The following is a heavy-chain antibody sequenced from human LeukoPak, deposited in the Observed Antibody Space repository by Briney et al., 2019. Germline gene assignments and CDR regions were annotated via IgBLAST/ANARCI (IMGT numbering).Heavy chain of an antibody. J-gene: IGHJ5*02. CDR1: GGSISSGDYY. Sequence: SQTLSLTCAVSGGSISSGDYYWSWIRQPPGKGLEWIGYIYYSGSTYYNPSLKSRVTISVDTSKNQFSLKLSSVTAADTAVYYCAREALGWFGESLGGFDPWGQGTLVTVSS. D-gene: IGHD3-10*01. CDR2: IYYSGST. V-gene: IGHV4-30-4*01. CDR3: AREALGWFGESLGGFDP.